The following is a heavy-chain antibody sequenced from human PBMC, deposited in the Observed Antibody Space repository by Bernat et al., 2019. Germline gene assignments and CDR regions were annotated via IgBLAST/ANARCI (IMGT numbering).Heavy chain of an antibody. Sequence: VQLVESGGGVVQPGRSLRLSCAASGFTFSSYAMSWVRQAPGKGLEWVSAISGSGGSTYYADSVKGRFTISRDNSKNTLYLQMNSLRAEDTAVYYCANGNYDSSGYPPFDYWGQGTLVTVSS. J-gene: IGHJ4*02. CDR3: ANGNYDSSGYPPFDY. CDR2: ISGSGGST. V-gene: IGHV3-23*04. D-gene: IGHD3-22*01. CDR1: GFTFSSYA.